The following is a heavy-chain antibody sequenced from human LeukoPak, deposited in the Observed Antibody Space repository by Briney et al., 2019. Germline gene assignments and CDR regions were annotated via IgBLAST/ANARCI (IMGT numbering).Heavy chain of an antibody. CDR2: INHSGST. CDR3: ARRRYSGTYVI. Sequence: SETLSLTCAVYGGSFSGYYWSWIRQPPGKGLEWIGEINHSGSTNFNPSLKSRVTISIDTSKNQFSLKLSSVTAADTAVYYCARRRYSGTYVIWGQGTMVTVSS. D-gene: IGHD1-26*01. J-gene: IGHJ3*02. CDR1: GGSFSGYY. V-gene: IGHV4-34*01.